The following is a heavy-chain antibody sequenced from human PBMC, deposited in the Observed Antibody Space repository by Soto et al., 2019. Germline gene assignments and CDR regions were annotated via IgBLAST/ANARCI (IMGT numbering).Heavy chain of an antibody. J-gene: IGHJ4*02. V-gene: IGHV3-73*01. CDR2: IKTKVESYAT. CDR1: GFTLSGFD. Sequence: GGSLRLSCAASGFTLSGFDLHWVRQASGEGLEWIGRIKTKVESYATEYAASVKGRFSISRDDSKNTAYLEMNSLETEDTAIYYCTRRQFIGGGRPSASDVWGQGRLVTLSS. D-gene: IGHD3-3*01. CDR3: TRRQFIGGGRPSASDV.